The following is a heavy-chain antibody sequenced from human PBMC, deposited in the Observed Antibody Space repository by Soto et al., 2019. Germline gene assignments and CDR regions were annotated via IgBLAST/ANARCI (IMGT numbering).Heavy chain of an antibody. J-gene: IGHJ5*02. CDR2: VHYSGSI. Sequence: QVQLRESGPGLVKPSETLSLTCTISGGSLSNYYWSWIRQTPGKGLEWIGYVHYSGSINYNPSLQSRVTISVDTSKNEFSLRLGSVTAADTAVYFCAKGRKASQAWFDAWGQGTLVTVSS. CDR1: GGSLSNYY. V-gene: IGHV4-59*01. D-gene: IGHD2-2*01. CDR3: AKGRKASQAWFDA.